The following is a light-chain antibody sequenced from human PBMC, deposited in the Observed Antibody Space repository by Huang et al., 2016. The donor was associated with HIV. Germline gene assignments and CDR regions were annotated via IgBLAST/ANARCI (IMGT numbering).Light chain of an antibody. CDR3: QHYGSSPPPT. Sequence: EIVLTQSPGTLSLSPGERATISCRASQSITSSSLAWYQQKPGQPPRLLMYGASSRATGIPDRFSGSGSGTDFTLTVSRLEPEDFAVYFCQHYGSSPPPTFGGGTQVEIK. J-gene: IGKJ4*01. CDR2: GAS. V-gene: IGKV3-20*01. CDR1: QSITSSS.